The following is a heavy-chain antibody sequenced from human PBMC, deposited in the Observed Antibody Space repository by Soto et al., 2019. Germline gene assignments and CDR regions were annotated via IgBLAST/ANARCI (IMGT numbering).Heavy chain of an antibody. D-gene: IGHD3-22*01. V-gene: IGHV4-61*01. Sequence: SETLSLTCTVSGGSVSSGSYYWSWIRQPPGKGLEWIGYIYYSGSTNYNPSLKSRVTISVDTSKNQFSLKLSSVTAADTAVYYCAGIGNYTDSSGYPFDYWGQGTLVTVS. CDR1: GGSVSSGSYY. J-gene: IGHJ4*02. CDR3: AGIGNYTDSSGYPFDY. CDR2: IYYSGST.